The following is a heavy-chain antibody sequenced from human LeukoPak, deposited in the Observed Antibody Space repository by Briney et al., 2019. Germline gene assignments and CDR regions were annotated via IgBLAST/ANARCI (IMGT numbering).Heavy chain of an antibody. V-gene: IGHV3-48*04. CDR3: ARDVGTIDWLSASLDY. D-gene: IGHD3-9*01. CDR2: ISSSSSTI. CDR1: GFTFSSYS. J-gene: IGHJ4*02. Sequence: GGSLRLSCAASGFTFSSYSMNWVRQAPGKGLEWVSYISSSSSTIYYADSVKGRFTISRDNAKNSLYPQMNSLRAEDTAVYYCARDVGTIDWLSASLDYWGQGTLVTVSS.